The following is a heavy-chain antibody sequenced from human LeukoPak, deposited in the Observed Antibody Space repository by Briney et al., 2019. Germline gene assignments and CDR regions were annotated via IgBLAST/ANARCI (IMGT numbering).Heavy chain of an antibody. Sequence: PGGSLRLSCAASGFTFSNYSINWVRQAPGKGLEWVSSISSSSSYIYYADSVKGRFTISRDNAKNSLYLQMNSLRAEDTAVYYCPRDRGTYYYDSSATGEDAFDIWGQGTMVTVSS. CDR1: GFTFSNYS. CDR3: PRDRGTYYYDSSATGEDAFDI. V-gene: IGHV3-21*01. D-gene: IGHD3-22*01. CDR2: ISSSSSYI. J-gene: IGHJ3*02.